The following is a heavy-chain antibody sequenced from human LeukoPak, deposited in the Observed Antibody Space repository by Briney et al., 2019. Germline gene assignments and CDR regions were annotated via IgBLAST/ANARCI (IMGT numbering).Heavy chain of an antibody. V-gene: IGHV6-1*01. Sequence: LQTLSPTCPISGDSVSSNSAAWNWIRQFPSRGLEWLGRTYYTSKWYNDDAVSVKRRITINPGTSKNQFSLQLTSLTPEDTAVYYCARYRAFDIWGRGTLVTVSS. J-gene: IGHJ3*02. CDR2: TYYTSKWYN. CDR1: GDSVSSNSAA. CDR3: ARYRAFDI.